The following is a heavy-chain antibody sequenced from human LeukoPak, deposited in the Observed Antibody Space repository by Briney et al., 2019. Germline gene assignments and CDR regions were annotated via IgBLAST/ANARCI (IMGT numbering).Heavy chain of an antibody. CDR1: GGSISSGDYY. CDR3: AREHYYGSGSYSCRSGWFDP. J-gene: IGHJ5*02. V-gene: IGHV4-30-4*01. Sequence: SQTLSLTCTVSGGSISSGDYYWSWIRQPPGKGLEWIGYIYYSGSTYYNPSLKSRVTISVDTSKNQFSLKLSSVTAADTAVYYCAREHYYGSGSYSCRSGWFDPWGQGTLVTVSS. CDR2: IYYSGST. D-gene: IGHD3-10*01.